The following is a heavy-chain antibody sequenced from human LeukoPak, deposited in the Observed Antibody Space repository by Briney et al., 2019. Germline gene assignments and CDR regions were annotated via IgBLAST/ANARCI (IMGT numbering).Heavy chain of an antibody. CDR3: ARETRGFYDGVDY. D-gene: IGHD2/OR15-2a*01. J-gene: IGHJ4*02. CDR2: INPTGGAT. V-gene: IGHV1-46*01. CDR1: GYTFTNYF. Sequence: ASVKVSCKASGYTFTNYFIHWVRQAPGQGLEWMGVINPTGGATTTVYAQNFQGRFTVTRDLSTTTAYMELSSLTSEDTAVYYCARETRGFYDGVDYWGQGTLVTVSS.